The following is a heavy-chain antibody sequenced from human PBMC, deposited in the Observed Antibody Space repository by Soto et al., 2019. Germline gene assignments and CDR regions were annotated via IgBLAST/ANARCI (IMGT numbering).Heavy chain of an antibody. V-gene: IGHV2-5*02. CDR1: GFSLSTSGVA. D-gene: IGHD2-21*02. CDR2: IYLDDDK. CDR3: AHRLTATAFDI. J-gene: IGHJ3*02. Sequence: QITLKESGPTLVKPTQTLTLTCTFSGFSLSTSGVAVGWIRQPPGKALEWLALIYLDDDKRYSPSMKGRLTITRDTSKNQVVLIMTNMDPEDTATYYCAHRLTATAFDIWGQGTMVTVSS.